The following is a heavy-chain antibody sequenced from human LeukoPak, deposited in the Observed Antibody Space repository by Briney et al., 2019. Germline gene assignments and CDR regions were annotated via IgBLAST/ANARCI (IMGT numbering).Heavy chain of an antibody. D-gene: IGHD5-12*01. CDR1: GFTFSRYG. CDR2: IWYDGSHL. CDR3: ARDDMSGGGYDPHNGMDV. V-gene: IGHV3-33*01. Sequence: GGSLRLSCAASGFTFSRYGMHWVRQAPGKGLDWVAVIWYDGSHLHYSDSVKGRFTVSRDNYSNTLYLQMNSLRAEDTAVYYCARDDMSGGGYDPHNGMDVWGHGTTVTVSS. J-gene: IGHJ6*02.